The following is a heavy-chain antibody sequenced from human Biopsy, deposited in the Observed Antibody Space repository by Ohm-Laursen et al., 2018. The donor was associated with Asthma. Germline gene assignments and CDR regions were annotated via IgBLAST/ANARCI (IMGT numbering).Heavy chain of an antibody. CDR2: INWNGGST. Sequence: SLRLSCTASGFTFDDYAMSWVRQAPGKGLEWASGINWNGGSTGYADSVKGRFTISRDNAKNSLYLQMNSLRAEDTALYHCARDRAVTGLNYAFDTWGQGTMVTVSS. CDR3: ARDRAVTGLNYAFDT. CDR1: GFTFDDYA. V-gene: IGHV3-20*01. J-gene: IGHJ3*02. D-gene: IGHD4-17*01.